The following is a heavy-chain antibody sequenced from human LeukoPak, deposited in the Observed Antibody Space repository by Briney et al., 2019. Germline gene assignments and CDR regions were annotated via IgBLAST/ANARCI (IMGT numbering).Heavy chain of an antibody. CDR2: ISRSSNSI. Sequence: GGSLTPSCAASGFTFNTVSMKSGPQPPGKGLEWVSSISRSSNSIYYADSVKGRFTISRDNAKNSLYLQMDSLRDGDTAVYYGARVDALGTVRDFWGQGALVTVSS. CDR1: GFTFNTVS. V-gene: IGHV3-21*01. CDR3: ARVDALGTVRDF. D-gene: IGHD3-16*01. J-gene: IGHJ4*02.